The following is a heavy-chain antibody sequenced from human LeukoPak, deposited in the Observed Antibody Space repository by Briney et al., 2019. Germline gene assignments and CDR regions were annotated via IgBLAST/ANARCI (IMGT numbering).Heavy chain of an antibody. CDR3: ARDPYCSSTSCYPFFDY. CDR1: GYTFTGYY. V-gene: IGHV1-2*02. D-gene: IGHD2-2*01. CDR2: INPNSGGT. J-gene: IGHJ4*02. Sequence: ASVKVSCKASGYTFTGYYMHWVRQAPGQGLEWMGWINPNSGGTNYAQKFQGRVTMIRDTSISTAYMELSRLRSDDTAVYYCARDPYCSSTSCYPFFDYWGQGTLVTVSS.